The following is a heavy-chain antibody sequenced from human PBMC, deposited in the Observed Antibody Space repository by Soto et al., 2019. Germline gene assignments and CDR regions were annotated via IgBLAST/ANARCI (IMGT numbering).Heavy chain of an antibody. J-gene: IGHJ4*02. CDR1: GFSFSSYA. CDR3: AKESMPEHYGDTLFDH. D-gene: IGHD4-17*01. Sequence: EVQLLESGGGLVQPGGSLRLSCEASGFSFSSYALSWVRQAPGKGLEWVSTFSAGGRAYYADSVKGRFTIPKDFSKNTLHLQTNSLRAEDTAVYYCAKESMPEHYGDTLFDHWGQGTRVTVSS. CDR2: FSAGGRA. V-gene: IGHV3-23*01.